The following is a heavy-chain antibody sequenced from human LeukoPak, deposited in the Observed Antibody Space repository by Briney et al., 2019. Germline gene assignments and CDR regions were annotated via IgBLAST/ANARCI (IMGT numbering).Heavy chain of an antibody. Sequence: ASVKVSCKASGYTFTSYYMHWVRQAPGQGLEWMGIINPSGDSTSYAQKFQGRVTMTRDTSTSTAYMELRSLRSDDTAVYYCARVTRLLEWLFPYQNYAFDIWGQGTMVTVSS. D-gene: IGHD3-3*01. CDR1: GYTFTSYY. J-gene: IGHJ3*02. V-gene: IGHV1-46*01. CDR3: ARVTRLLEWLFPYQNYAFDI. CDR2: INPSGDST.